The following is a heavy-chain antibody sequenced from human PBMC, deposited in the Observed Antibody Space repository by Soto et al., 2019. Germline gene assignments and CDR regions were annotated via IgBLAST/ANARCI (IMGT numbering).Heavy chain of an antibody. Sequence: QVQLQESGPGLVKPSETLSLTCTVSGGSVSSGSYYWSWIRQPPGKGLEWIGYIYYSGSTNYNPSLKSRVTISVDTSKNQFSLKLSSVTAADTAVYYCARGALEVRPYFDYWGQGTLVTVSS. J-gene: IGHJ4*02. CDR3: ARGALEVRPYFDY. V-gene: IGHV4-61*01. CDR1: GGSVSSGSYY. CDR2: IYYSGST. D-gene: IGHD3-3*01.